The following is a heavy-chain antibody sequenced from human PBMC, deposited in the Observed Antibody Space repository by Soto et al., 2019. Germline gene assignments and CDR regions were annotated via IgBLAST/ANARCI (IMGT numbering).Heavy chain of an antibody. CDR2: IITIFGTP. Sequence: QVQLVQSGAEVKKPGSSVKVSCKASGGIFSTYAISWLRQAPGQGLEWMGGIITIFGTPNYAQRFQGRVTITADESTCAAYMEQSRLRSEDTAFYYCARDRDDYGSGNYYNHIDFWGQGTLVTVSS. CDR1: GGIFSTYA. D-gene: IGHD3-10*01. CDR3: ARDRDDYGSGNYYNHIDF. J-gene: IGHJ4*02. V-gene: IGHV1-69*01.